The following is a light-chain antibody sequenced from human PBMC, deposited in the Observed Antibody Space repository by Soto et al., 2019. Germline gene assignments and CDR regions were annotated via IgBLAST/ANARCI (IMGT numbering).Light chain of an antibody. V-gene: IGKV1-39*01. CDR1: QSISSY. CDR3: QQSFSTPRT. CDR2: AAS. J-gene: IGKJ1*01. Sequence: DIQMTQSPSSLSASVGDRVTITCRASQSISSYLNWYQQKPGKAPKLLIYAASSLQSGVPSRFSGSESGTDFTLTISSLQPEELATYYCQQSFSTPRTVGQGTKVDIK.